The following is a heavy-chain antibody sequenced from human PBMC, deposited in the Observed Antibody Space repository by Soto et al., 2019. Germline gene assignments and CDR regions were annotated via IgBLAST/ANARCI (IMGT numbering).Heavy chain of an antibody. J-gene: IGHJ3*02. CDR2: ISGSGGST. Sequence: HPGGSLRLSCAASGFTFSSYAMSWVRQAPGKGLEWVSAISGSGGSTYYADSVKGRFTISRDNSKNTLYLQMNSLRAEDTAVYYCAKPDCSGGSCYSLSAFDIWGQGTMVTVSS. V-gene: IGHV3-23*01. CDR3: AKPDCSGGSCYSLSAFDI. CDR1: GFTFSSYA. D-gene: IGHD2-15*01.